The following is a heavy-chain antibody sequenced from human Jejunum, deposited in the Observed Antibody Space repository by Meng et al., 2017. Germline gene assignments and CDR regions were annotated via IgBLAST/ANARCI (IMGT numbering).Heavy chain of an antibody. Sequence: GESLKISCAASDFTFSAYAVTWVRQAPGKGLEWVSSIKTNGYDTYYADSVKGRFTISRDNSKNTLYLQMNNLRAEDTAIYYCGRDPNGDYIGAFDFWGQGTMVTVSS. CDR1: DFTFSAYA. D-gene: IGHD4-17*01. J-gene: IGHJ3*01. V-gene: IGHV3-23*01. CDR2: IKTNGYDT. CDR3: GRDPNGDYIGAFDF.